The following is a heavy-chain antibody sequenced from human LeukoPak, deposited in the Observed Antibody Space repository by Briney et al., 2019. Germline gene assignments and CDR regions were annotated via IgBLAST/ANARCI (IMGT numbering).Heavy chain of an antibody. D-gene: IGHD1-14*01. CDR2: IWYDGSNK. J-gene: IGHJ4*02. CDR3: ARTHPTGYFDY. Sequence: GRSLRLSCAASGFTFSSYGMHWVRQAPGKGLEWVAVIWYDGSNKYYADSVKGRFTISRDNSKNTVYLQMNSLRAGDTAVYYCARTHPTGYFDYWGQGTLVTVSS. CDR1: GFTFSSYG. V-gene: IGHV3-33*01.